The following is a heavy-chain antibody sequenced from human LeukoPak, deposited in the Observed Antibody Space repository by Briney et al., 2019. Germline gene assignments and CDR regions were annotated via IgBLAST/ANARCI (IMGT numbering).Heavy chain of an antibody. V-gene: IGHV4-34*01. CDR2: VNHSGST. CDR1: GGSFSGYY. D-gene: IGHD3-22*01. J-gene: IGHJ4*02. Sequence: SETLSLTCAVYGGSFSGYYWSWIRQPPGKGLEWIGGVNHSGSTNYNPSLKSRVTISVDRSKNQFSLKLSSVTAADTAVYYCAREVISGYYFDYWGQGTLVTVSS. CDR3: AREVISGYYFDY.